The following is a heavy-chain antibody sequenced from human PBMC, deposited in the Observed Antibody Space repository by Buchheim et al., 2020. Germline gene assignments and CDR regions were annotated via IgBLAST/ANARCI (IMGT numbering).Heavy chain of an antibody. CDR1: GFSFSRYW. J-gene: IGHJ4*02. V-gene: IGHV3-7*01. Sequence: EVQLVESGGGLVQPGGSLRLSCAASGFSFSRYWMSWVRQAPGKGLEWVANIKEDGSEKFHVDSVQGRFTIYSANAKNSLFLQMNSLRVEDTAIYYCAREYYGTNEFDYWGQGTL. D-gene: IGHD3-10*01. CDR3: AREYYGTNEFDY. CDR2: IKEDGSEK.